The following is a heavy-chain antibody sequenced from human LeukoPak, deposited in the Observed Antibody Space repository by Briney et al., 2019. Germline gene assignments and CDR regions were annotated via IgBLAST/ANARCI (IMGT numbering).Heavy chain of an antibody. D-gene: IGHD2/OR15-2a*01. V-gene: IGHV1-69*06. CDR3: ARGNIEERETKFDY. Sequence: GASVKVSCKASGGTFSSYAISWVRQAPGQGLEWMGGIIPIFGTANYAQKFQGRVTITADKSTSTAYMELSSLRSEDTAVYYCARGNIEERETKFDYWGQGTLVTVSS. J-gene: IGHJ4*02. CDR2: IIPIFGTA. CDR1: GGTFSSYA.